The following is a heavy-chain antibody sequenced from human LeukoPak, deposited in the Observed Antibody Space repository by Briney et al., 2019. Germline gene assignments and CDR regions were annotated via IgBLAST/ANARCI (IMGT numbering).Heavy chain of an antibody. D-gene: IGHD3-10*01. CDR2: INSDGSST. CDR1: GFTFSIYS. V-gene: IGHV3-74*01. Sequence: GGSLRLSCAASGFTFSIYSMDWVRQAPGKGLVWVSRINSDGSSTSYADSVKGRFTISRDNAKNTLYLQMNSLRAEDTAVYYCASLYYYGSGTYWGQGTLVTVSS. J-gene: IGHJ4*02. CDR3: ASLYYYGSGTY.